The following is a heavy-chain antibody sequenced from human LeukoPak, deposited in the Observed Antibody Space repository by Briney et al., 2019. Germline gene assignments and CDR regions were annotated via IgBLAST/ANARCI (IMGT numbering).Heavy chain of an antibody. Sequence: QPGGSLRLSCVASGFTFGDYWMTWVRQAPGKGLEWVATVNQDGTEKKYVNSVKGRFTISRDNTKNSLYLQMNSLRAEDTAVYYCARIIDSSSIWGQGTLVTVSS. J-gene: IGHJ4*02. D-gene: IGHD6-13*01. CDR2: VNQDGTEK. CDR1: GFTFGDYW. CDR3: ARIIDSSSI. V-gene: IGHV3-7*01.